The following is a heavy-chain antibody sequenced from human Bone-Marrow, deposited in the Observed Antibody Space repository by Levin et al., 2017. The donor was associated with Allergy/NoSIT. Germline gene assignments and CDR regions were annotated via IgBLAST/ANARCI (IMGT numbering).Heavy chain of an antibody. J-gene: IGHJ3*01. CDR3: VKDHFNRNGVYDAFDV. CDR1: GFIFSEYA. CDR2: IGGDAKDP. V-gene: IGHV3-23*01. D-gene: IGHD1-14*01. Sequence: GGSLRLSCTASGFIFSEYAMSWVRQAPGKGLEWVSVIGGDAKDPHYADSVKGRFTISKDNAKKTLHLQMDSLRAEDTAIYYCVKDHFNRNGVYDAFDVWGQGTMVTVSS.